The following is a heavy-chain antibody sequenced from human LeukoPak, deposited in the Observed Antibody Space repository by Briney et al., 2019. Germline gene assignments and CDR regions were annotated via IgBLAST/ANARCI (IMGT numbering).Heavy chain of an antibody. Sequence: GGSLRLSCAASGFTFSSYAMSWVRQAPGKGLEWVSAISGSGGSTYYAHSVKGRFTISRDNSKKTLYLQMNSLRAEDTAVYYCATLVVPAAPIGSDFDYWGQGTLVTASS. D-gene: IGHD2-2*01. V-gene: IGHV3-23*01. CDR1: GFTFSSYA. J-gene: IGHJ4*02. CDR3: ATLVVPAAPIGSDFDY. CDR2: ISGSGGST.